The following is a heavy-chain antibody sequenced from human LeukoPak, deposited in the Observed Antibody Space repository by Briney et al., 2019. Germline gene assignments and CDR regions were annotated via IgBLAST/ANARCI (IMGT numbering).Heavy chain of an antibody. D-gene: IGHD2-2*01. CDR3: AKRGGYCSSASCYYYYYMDV. CDR2: ITSSGGST. Sequence: GGSLRLSCVSSGLTFSAYAMSWVRQAPGRGLEWVSGITSSGGSTYYADSVKGRFTISRVNSKNTLFLQMNGLRAEDTAVYYCAKRGGYCSSASCYYYYYMDVWGKGTTVTVSS. J-gene: IGHJ6*03. CDR1: GLTFSAYA. V-gene: IGHV3-23*01.